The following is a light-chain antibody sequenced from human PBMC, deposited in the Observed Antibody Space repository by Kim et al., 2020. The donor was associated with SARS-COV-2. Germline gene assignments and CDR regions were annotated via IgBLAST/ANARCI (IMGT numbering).Light chain of an antibody. V-gene: IGLV3-1*01. Sequence: SSELTQPPSVSVSPGQTASISCSGDKLGDEYVSWFQHKPGQSPLLVIYRDSKRPSGIPERFSGSNSGNTATLTITGTQAMDEADYYCQASDSSTEVFGTGTKVTVL. CDR2: RDS. J-gene: IGLJ1*01. CDR1: KLGDEY. CDR3: QASDSSTEV.